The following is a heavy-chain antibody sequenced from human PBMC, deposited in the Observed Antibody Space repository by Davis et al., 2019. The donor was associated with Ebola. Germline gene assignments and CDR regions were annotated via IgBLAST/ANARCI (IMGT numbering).Heavy chain of an antibody. Sequence: GGSLRLSCAASGFTVSSNYMSWVRQAPGKGLEWVSVIYSGGSTYYADSVKGRFTISRDNSKNTLYLQMNSLRAEDTAVYYCARALKPIFGVVYYYYGMDVWGQGTTVTVSS. J-gene: IGHJ6*02. CDR3: ARALKPIFGVVYYYYGMDV. CDR1: GFTVSSNY. D-gene: IGHD3-3*01. CDR2: IYSGGST. V-gene: IGHV3-66*01.